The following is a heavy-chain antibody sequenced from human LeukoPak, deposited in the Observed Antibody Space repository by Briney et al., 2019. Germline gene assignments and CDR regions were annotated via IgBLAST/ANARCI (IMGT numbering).Heavy chain of an antibody. D-gene: IGHD4-17*01. V-gene: IGHV3-21*01. CDR3: ARESGYGDYAFDY. CDR1: GFTFSSYS. CDR2: ISSSSSYI. J-gene: IGHJ4*02. Sequence: GGSLRLSCAASGFTFSSYSMNWVHQAPGKGLEWVSSISSSSSYIYYADSVKGRFTISRDNAKNSLYLQMNSLRAEDTAVYYCARESGYGDYAFDYWGQGTLVTVSS.